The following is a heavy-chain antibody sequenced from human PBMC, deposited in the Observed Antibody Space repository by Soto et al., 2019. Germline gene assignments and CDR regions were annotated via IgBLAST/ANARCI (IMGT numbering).Heavy chain of an antibody. D-gene: IGHD3-22*01. CDR2: IIPIFGTA. J-gene: IGHJ4*02. Sequence: SVKVSCKASGGTFSSYAISWVRQAPGQGLEWMGGIIPIFGTANYAQKFQGRVTITADESTSTAYMEMSSLRSEDTAVYYCARERRYYDSSGYRLSRCFDYWGQGTLVTVSS. CDR1: GGTFSSYA. CDR3: ARERRYYDSSGYRLSRCFDY. V-gene: IGHV1-69*13.